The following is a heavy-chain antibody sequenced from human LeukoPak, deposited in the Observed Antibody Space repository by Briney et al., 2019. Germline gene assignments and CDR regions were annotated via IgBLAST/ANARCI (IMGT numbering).Heavy chain of an antibody. CDR3: ARDALAMSSYFDY. Sequence: ASVKVSCKASGYTFTSYGISWVRQAPGQGLEWLGTINSSGGGTTYAQKFQGRLTMTRDTSTRTVYMELTTLTSEDTGVYWCARDALAMSSYFDYWGQGTLVTVSS. J-gene: IGHJ4*02. D-gene: IGHD3-10*01. CDR2: INSSGGGT. V-gene: IGHV1-46*01. CDR1: GYTFTSYG.